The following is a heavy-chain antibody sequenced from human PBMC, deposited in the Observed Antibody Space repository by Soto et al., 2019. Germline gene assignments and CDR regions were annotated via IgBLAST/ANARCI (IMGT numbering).Heavy chain of an antibody. Sequence: QVQLQESGPGLVKPSGTLSLTCDVSGGSISRSNWWSWVRQPPGKGLEWIGEVYHSGSTNYNPSLKNRVPISVAKSKNQFSLNLTSVTAADTAVYYCTRVLAALPNRWYFDLWGRGTLVSVSS. CDR3: TRVLAALPNRWYFDL. CDR2: VYHSGST. D-gene: IGHD6-13*01. V-gene: IGHV4-4*02. CDR1: GGSISRSNW. J-gene: IGHJ2*01.